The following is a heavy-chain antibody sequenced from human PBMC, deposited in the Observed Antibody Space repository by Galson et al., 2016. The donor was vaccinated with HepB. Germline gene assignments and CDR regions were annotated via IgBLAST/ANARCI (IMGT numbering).Heavy chain of an antibody. CDR3: VQGSTAPAV. V-gene: IGHV3-23*01. CDR1: GFTFSSFA. D-gene: IGHD1-26*01. J-gene: IGHJ6*04. CDR2: ISGSGGNT. Sequence: SLRLSCAASGFTFSSFAMSWVRQAPGKGPEWVSTISGSGGNTYYANSVKGRFAISRDNSKNTLYLQMSSLRAEDTAVYYCVQGSTAPAVWGKGTTVTVSS.